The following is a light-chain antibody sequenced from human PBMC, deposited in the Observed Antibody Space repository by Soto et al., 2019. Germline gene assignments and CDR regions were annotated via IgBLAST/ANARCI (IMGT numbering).Light chain of an antibody. CDR1: SSNIGSHT. Sequence: QSVLTQPPSASGIPGQRVTISCSGSSSNIGSHTVNWYQQLPGTAPKLLIYSNNQRPSGVPDRFSGSKSGTSASLAISGLQSEDEADYYCAAWDDSLNARVFGGGTKLTVL. CDR2: SNN. CDR3: AAWDDSLNARV. V-gene: IGLV1-44*01. J-gene: IGLJ3*02.